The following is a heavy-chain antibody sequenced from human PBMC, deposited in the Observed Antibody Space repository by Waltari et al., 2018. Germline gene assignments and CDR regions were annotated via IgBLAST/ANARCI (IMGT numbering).Heavy chain of an antibody. CDR1: GFLFAKYA. CDR3: AKDEGYAGKDGDLRH. Sequence: EVQLVESGGDLVPQGESLRLSCGISGFLFAKYAVSWVRQAPGKGLEWVSGISGEGENSYYADSVKGRFTISRDNSRNILYLQMNRLRADDTGVYYCAKDEGYAGKDGDLRHWGQGSLVSVSS. V-gene: IGHV3-23*04. J-gene: IGHJ1*01. CDR2: ISGEGENS. D-gene: IGHD2-2*01.